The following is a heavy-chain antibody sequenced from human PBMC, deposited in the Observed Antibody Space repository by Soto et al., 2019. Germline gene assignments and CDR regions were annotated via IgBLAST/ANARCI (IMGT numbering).Heavy chain of an antibody. Sequence: GGSLRLSCAASGFTFSSYGMHWVRQAPGKGLEWVAVIWYDGSNKYYADSVKGRFTISRDNSKNTLYLQMNSLRAEDTAVYYCAGYYYVSSGYYYPYYHYGMDVWGQGTTVTVSS. CDR1: GFTFSSYG. CDR3: AGYYYVSSGYYYPYYHYGMDV. J-gene: IGHJ6*02. CDR2: IWYDGSNK. D-gene: IGHD3-22*01. V-gene: IGHV3-33*08.